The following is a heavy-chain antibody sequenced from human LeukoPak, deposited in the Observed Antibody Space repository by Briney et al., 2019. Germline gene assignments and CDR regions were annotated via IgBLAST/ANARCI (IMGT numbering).Heavy chain of an antibody. Sequence: GGSLRLSCAASRFTFSSYGMHWVRQAPGKGLEWVAGIWYDGSNKFYAGSVKGRFSISRDNSRSTVYLQMNSLRAEDTAVYYCARGPLGWSDYWGQGSLVTVSS. V-gene: IGHV3-33*01. D-gene: IGHD1-26*01. CDR2: IWYDGSNK. CDR1: RFTFSSYG. J-gene: IGHJ4*02. CDR3: ARGPLGWSDY.